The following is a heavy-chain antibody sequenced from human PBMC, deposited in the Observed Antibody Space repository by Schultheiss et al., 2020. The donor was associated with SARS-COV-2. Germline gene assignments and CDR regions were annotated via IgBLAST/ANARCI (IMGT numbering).Heavy chain of an antibody. V-gene: IGHV4-34*01. D-gene: IGHD2-2*01. CDR2: INHSGST. J-gene: IGHJ4*02. CDR3: ARGQLQAF. Sequence: SQTLSLTCAVYGGSFSGYYWSWIRQPPGKGLEWIGEINHSGSTNYNPSLKSRVTISVDTSKNQFSLKLSSVTAADTAVYYCARGQLQAFWGQGTLVTVSS. CDR1: GGSFSGYY.